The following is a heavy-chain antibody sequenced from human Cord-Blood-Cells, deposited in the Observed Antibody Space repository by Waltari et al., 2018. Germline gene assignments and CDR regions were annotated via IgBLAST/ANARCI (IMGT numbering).Heavy chain of an antibody. D-gene: IGHD6-13*01. J-gene: IGHJ4*02. V-gene: IGHV1-3*01. CDR2: INAGNGNT. CDR1: GYTFTSYA. Sequence: QVQLVQSGAEVKKPGASVKVSCKASGYTFTSYAIHWVRQAPGQRLEWMGWINAGNGNTKYSQKFQGRVTITRDTSASTAYMELSSLRSEDTAVYYCARTYSSSWPFDYWGQGTLVTVSS. CDR3: ARTYSSSWPFDY.